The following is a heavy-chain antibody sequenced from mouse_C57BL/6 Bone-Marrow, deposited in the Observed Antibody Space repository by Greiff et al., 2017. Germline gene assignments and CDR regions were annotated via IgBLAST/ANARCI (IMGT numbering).Heavy chain of an antibody. CDR1: GYSFTSYY. D-gene: IGHD1-1*01. Sequence: VKLQESGPELVKPGASVKISCKASGYSFTSYYIHWVKQRPGQGLEWIGWIYPGSGNTKYNEKFKGKATLTADTSSSTAYLQLSSLTSEDSAVYYCARRGFITAVVGGYYFDYWGQGTTLTVSS. V-gene: IGHV1-66*01. CDR2: IYPGSGNT. CDR3: ARRGFITAVVGGYYFDY. J-gene: IGHJ2*01.